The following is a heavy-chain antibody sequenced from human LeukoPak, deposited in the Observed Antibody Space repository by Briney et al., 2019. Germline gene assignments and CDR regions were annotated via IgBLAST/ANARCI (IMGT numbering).Heavy chain of an antibody. Sequence: HPGGSLRLSCAASGFTFSSSWMHWVRQAPGKGLEWVSGISWNSGSIGYADSVKGRFTISRDNAKNSLYQQMNSLRAEDTALYYCAKDRYCSGGSCYSFDYWGQGTLVTVSS. CDR2: ISWNSGSI. CDR1: GFTFSSSW. CDR3: AKDRYCSGGSCYSFDY. D-gene: IGHD2-15*01. J-gene: IGHJ4*02. V-gene: IGHV3-9*01.